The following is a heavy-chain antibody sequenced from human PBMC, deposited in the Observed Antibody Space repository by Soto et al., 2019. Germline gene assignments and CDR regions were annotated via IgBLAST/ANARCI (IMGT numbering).Heavy chain of an antibody. V-gene: IGHV3-15*01. Sequence: PGGSLRRSWAASGFTFSNAWMSWVRQAPGKGLEWVGRIKSKTDGGTTDYAAPVKGRFTISRDDSKNTLYLQMNRLKTEDTAVYYCTTSQTIRGVVVTANYYYYGMDVWGQGTTVTVSS. CDR1: GFTFSNAW. CDR3: TTSQTIRGVVVTANYYYYGMDV. D-gene: IGHD2-21*02. J-gene: IGHJ6*02. CDR2: IKSKTDGGTT.